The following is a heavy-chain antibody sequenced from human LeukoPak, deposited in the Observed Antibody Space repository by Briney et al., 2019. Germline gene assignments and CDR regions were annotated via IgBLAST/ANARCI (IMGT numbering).Heavy chain of an antibody. J-gene: IGHJ4*02. CDR3: ARRTVTTGFDY. D-gene: IGHD4-4*01. V-gene: IGHV3-21*01. CDR2: ISSSSSSYI. Sequence: GGSLRLSCAASGFTFRSYAMTWVRQAPGKGLEWVSSISSSSSSYIYYADSVKGRFTISRDNAKNSLYLQMNSLRAEDTAVYYCARRTVTTGFDYWGQGTLVTVSS. CDR1: GFTFRSYA.